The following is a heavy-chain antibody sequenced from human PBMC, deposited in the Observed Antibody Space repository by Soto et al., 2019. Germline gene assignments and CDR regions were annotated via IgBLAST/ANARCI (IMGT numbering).Heavy chain of an antibody. CDR3: APEVIPYSSSAGRNYYYNYGMDV. J-gene: IGHJ6*02. D-gene: IGHD6-6*01. Sequence: ASVKVSCKASGYTFTSYFMHCERQAPGQGLEWMGIINPMGGSTGYAQKFQGRVTMTRDTSTSAVYMDLSSLRSEDAAVYYCAPEVIPYSSSAGRNYYYNYGMDVRGQRTRVTVS. V-gene: IGHV1-46*01. CDR2: INPMGGST. CDR1: GYTFTSYF.